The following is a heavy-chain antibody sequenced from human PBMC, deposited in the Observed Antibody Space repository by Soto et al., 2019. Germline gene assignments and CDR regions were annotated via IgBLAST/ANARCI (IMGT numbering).Heavy chain of an antibody. CDR3: ARDYLSSKPSLSYFDY. J-gene: IGHJ4*02. D-gene: IGHD4-4*01. CDR2: IDLFDGSA. CDR1: GFTFTSSS. V-gene: IGHV1-46*04. Sequence: GVSVEVSCKASGFTFTSSSMQCVRHARGQGLEWMGFIDLFDGSATHAQKLQGRLIMTRDKSTSTVYMELSSLGSEDAAVYYCARDYLSSKPSLSYFDYWGQGALVTVSS.